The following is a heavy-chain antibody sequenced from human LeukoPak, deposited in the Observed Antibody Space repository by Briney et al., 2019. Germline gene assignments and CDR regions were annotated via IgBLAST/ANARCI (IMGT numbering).Heavy chain of an antibody. V-gene: IGHV4-31*03. CDR2: IYYSGST. J-gene: IGHJ4*02. CDR1: GGSISSGGYY. Sequence: SETLSLTCTVSGGSISSGGYYWSWIRQHPGKGLEWIGYIYYSGSTYYNPSLESRVTMSVDTSKTQFSLKLSSVTAADTAVYYCARDLSSSSWSYEALDYWGQGTLVTVSS. D-gene: IGHD6-13*01. CDR3: ARDLSSSSWSYEALDY.